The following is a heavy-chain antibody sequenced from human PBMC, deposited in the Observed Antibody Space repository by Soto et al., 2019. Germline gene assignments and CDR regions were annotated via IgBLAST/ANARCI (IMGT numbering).Heavy chain of an antibody. CDR1: GYTFNTFD. J-gene: IGHJ3*02. D-gene: IGHD2-8*01. Sequence: QVQLVQSGAEVKKPGASVKVSCKASGYTFNTFDINWVRQATGQGLAWMGRMNPNSGNTGYAQKLQGRVTMTRNTDLITAYMELSSLISEDPAVYYCAGATNSDAFDIWGRGTMVTGSS. CDR2: MNPNSGNT. V-gene: IGHV1-8*01. CDR3: AGATNSDAFDI.